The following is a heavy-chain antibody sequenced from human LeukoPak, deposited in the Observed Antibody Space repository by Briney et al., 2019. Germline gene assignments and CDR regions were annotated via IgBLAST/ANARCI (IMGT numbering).Heavy chain of an antibody. Sequence: PGGSLRLSCAVSGFTFSRFWMSWVRQAPGKGLEWVATIKEDGSEKYYVDSVKGRFTTSRDNAKSSLYLRMNSLRVEDTAVYCATRGGWYPRAFDHWGQGTLVTVSS. CDR1: GFTFSRFW. CDR2: IKEDGSEK. V-gene: IGHV3-7*01. CDR3: ATRGGWYPRAFDH. D-gene: IGHD6-19*01. J-gene: IGHJ5*02.